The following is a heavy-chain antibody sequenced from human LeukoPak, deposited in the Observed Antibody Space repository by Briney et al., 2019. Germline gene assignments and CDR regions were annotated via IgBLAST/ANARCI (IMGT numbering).Heavy chain of an antibody. CDR1: GGTFSSYA. CDR3: ARDGNSGSYDRYFDY. D-gene: IGHD1-26*01. V-gene: IGHV1-69*04. CDR2: IIPILSIA. J-gene: IGHJ4*02. Sequence: SVKVSCKASGGTFSSYAISWVRQAPGQGLEWMGRIIPILSIANYAQKFQGRVTITADKSTSTAYMELSSLRSEDTAVYYCARDGNSGSYDRYFDYWGQGTLVTVSS.